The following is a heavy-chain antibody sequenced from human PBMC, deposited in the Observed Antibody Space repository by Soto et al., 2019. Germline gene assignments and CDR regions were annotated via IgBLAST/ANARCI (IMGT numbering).Heavy chain of an antibody. V-gene: IGHV1-69*12. CDR3: AMDSSGWPNWFDP. Sequence: QVQLVQSGAEVKKPGSSVKVSCKASGGTFRNYAISWVRQAPGQGLEWMGGIIPIFGTANYAQKFQGRVTITADESTSTAYVELSSLRSEDTAVYYCAMDSSGWPNWFDPWGQGTLVTVSS. CDR1: GGTFRNYA. J-gene: IGHJ5*02. CDR2: IIPIFGTA. D-gene: IGHD6-19*01.